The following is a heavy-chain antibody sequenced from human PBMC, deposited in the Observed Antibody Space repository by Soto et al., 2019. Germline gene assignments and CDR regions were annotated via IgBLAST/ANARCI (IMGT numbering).Heavy chain of an antibody. CDR1: GGTFSSHT. J-gene: IGHJ4*02. D-gene: IGHD3-10*01. V-gene: IGHV1-69*02. Sequence: ASVKVSCKASGGTFSSHTISWVRQAPGQGLEWMGRIIPILGIANYAQKFQGRVTITADKSTSTAYMELSSLRSEDTAVYYCARFEVSMVRGSEADYWGQGTLVTVSS. CDR3: ARFEVSMVRGSEADY. CDR2: IIPILGIA.